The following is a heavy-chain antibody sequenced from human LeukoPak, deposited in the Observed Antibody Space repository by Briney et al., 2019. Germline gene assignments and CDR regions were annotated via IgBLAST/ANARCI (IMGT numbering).Heavy chain of an antibody. D-gene: IGHD2-8*02. CDR3: AREPITSGGNDAFDI. V-gene: IGHV4-39*02. J-gene: IGHJ3*02. Sequence: SETLSLTCTVSSASISTYYWNWIRQPPGKGLEWIGSIYYTGSTYKNPSLKSRVTISIDTSKNQFSLKLNSVTAADTAVFYCAREPITSGGNDAFDIWGQGTMVTVSS. CDR1: SASISTYY. CDR2: IYYTGST.